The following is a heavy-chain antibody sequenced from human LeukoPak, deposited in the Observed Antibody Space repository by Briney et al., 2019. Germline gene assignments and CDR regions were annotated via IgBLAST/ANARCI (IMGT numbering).Heavy chain of an antibody. CDR2: ISGSGGST. J-gene: IGHJ4*02. CDR3: ARDWKYCSGGTCYGGFDY. Sequence: GGSLRLSCAASGFTFSSYAMSWVRQAPGKGLEWVSAISGSGGSTYYADSVKGRFTISRDNPKNTLYLQMNSLRAEDTAVYYCARDWKYCSGGTCYGGFDYWGQGTLVTVSS. V-gene: IGHV3-23*01. CDR1: GFTFSSYA. D-gene: IGHD2-15*01.